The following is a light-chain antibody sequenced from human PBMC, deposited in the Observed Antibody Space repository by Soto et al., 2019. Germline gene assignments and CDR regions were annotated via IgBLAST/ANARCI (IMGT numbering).Light chain of an antibody. CDR2: DVS. CDR1: QSVSRN. CDR3: QQRGNWPGT. J-gene: IGKJ4*01. Sequence: EIVLTQSPATLSLSPGERATLSCRVSQSVSRNLAWYQQKPGQAPRLLIYDVSNRATGIPARFSGSGSGTDFTLTISSLEPEDFAVYYCQQRGNWPGTFGGGTKVEIK. V-gene: IGKV3-11*01.